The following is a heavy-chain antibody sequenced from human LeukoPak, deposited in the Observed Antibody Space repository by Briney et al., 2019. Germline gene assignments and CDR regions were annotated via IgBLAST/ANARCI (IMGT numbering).Heavy chain of an antibody. CDR3: ARIGSVGATPSIGAFDI. D-gene: IGHD1-26*01. CDR1: GLTFSSYS. CDR2: ISSDSNYI. J-gene: IGHJ3*02. V-gene: IGHV3-21*01. Sequence: PGGSLRLSCAGSGLTFSSYSMNWVRQAPGKGLEWVSSISSDSNYIYYVDSVKGRFTFSRDNAKNSLYLQMNSLRAEDTAVYYCARIGSVGATPSIGAFDIWGQGAMVTVSS.